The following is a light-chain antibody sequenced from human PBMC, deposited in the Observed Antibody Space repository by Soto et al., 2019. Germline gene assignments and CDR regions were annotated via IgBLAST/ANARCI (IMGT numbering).Light chain of an antibody. V-gene: IGKV3-15*01. J-gene: IGKJ2*01. CDR3: QQYNSWPPLT. CDR1: QSVSRS. Sequence: EIVMTQSPATLSVSPGERATLSCRASQSVSRSLAWYQQKPGQAPRLLIYGASTRATGIPARFSGSGSGTEFTLTISSLQSEDFAVYYCQQYNSWPPLTFGQGTKLEIK. CDR2: GAS.